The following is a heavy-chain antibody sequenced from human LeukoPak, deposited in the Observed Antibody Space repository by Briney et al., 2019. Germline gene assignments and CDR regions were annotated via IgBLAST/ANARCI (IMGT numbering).Heavy chain of an antibody. Sequence: SVTVSYMASGYTFTNYGISGVRQAPGQGLEGVGWISAYNGNTNYAQKLQGRVTMTTDTSTSTAYMELRSLRPDGTAVYYCARYAGRYYDSSGYYFCYYGMDVWGKGTTVTVAS. J-gene: IGHJ6*04. V-gene: IGHV1-18*01. CDR2: ISAYNGNT. D-gene: IGHD3-22*01. CDR3: ARYAGRYYDSSGYYFCYYGMDV. CDR1: GYTFTNYG.